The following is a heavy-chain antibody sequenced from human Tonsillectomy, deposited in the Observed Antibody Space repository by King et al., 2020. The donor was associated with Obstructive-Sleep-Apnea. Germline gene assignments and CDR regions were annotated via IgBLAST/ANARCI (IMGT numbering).Heavy chain of an antibody. D-gene: IGHD3-10*02. Sequence: VQLQESGPGLVTPSQTLSLTCTGSGGSIGSGGFYWSWIRQLPGRGLEWIGYFYNGETLYSNPSLESRVTISADTSKDQFSLKLTSVTAADTAVYYCARDHDRERGIFDYWGQGTLVTVSS. V-gene: IGHV4-31*03. CDR3: ARDHDRERGIFDY. CDR1: GGSIGSGGFY. CDR2: FYNGETL. J-gene: IGHJ4*02.